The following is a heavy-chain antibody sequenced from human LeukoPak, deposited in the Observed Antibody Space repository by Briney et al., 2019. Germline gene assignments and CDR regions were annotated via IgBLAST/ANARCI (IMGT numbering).Heavy chain of an antibody. D-gene: IGHD1-1*01. CDR2: IYYSGST. CDR3: ARDDNEAFDI. Sequence: PSETLSLTCTVSGGSISSSSYYWGWIRQPPGKGLEWIGSIYYSGSTYYNPSLESRVTISVDTSKNQFSLKLSSVTAADTAVYYCARDDNEAFDIWGQGTMVTVSS. V-gene: IGHV4-39*07. J-gene: IGHJ3*02. CDR1: GGSISSSSYY.